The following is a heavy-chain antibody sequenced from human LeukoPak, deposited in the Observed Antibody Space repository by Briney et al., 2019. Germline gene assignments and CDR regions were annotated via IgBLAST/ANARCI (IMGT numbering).Heavy chain of an antibody. Sequence: GGSLRLSCAASGFTFSSYWMNWVRQAPGKGPECVSYISPTSSNIFYVDSVKGRFTISRDNAKNSLYLQMNSLRAEDTAVYYCARDVRYGDYAGWFDPWGQGTLVTVSS. CDR3: ARDVRYGDYAGWFDP. D-gene: IGHD4-17*01. CDR2: ISPTSSNI. J-gene: IGHJ5*02. CDR1: GFTFSSYW. V-gene: IGHV3-48*04.